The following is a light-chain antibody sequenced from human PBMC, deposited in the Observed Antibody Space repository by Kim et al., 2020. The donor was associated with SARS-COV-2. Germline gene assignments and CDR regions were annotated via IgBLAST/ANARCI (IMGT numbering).Light chain of an antibody. V-gene: IGLV3-19*01. J-gene: IGLJ3*02. CDR3: NSRDSSGNHWV. CDR2: GKN. CDR1: SLRTYY. Sequence: SSELTQDPAVSVALGQTVRITCQGDSLRTYYASWYQQKPGQAPVLVIYGKNNRPSGIPDRFSGSSSGNTDSLTITGAQAEDEADYYCNSRDSSGNHWVFGGGTKLTFL.